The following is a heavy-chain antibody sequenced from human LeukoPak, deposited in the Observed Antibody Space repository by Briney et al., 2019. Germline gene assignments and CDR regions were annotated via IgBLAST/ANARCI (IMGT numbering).Heavy chain of an antibody. CDR1: GGSISSGSYY. CDR3: ARGLGGSYYYYYGMDV. Sequence: SETLSLTCTVSGGSISSGSYYWSWIRQPAGKGLEWIGRIYTSESTNYNPSLKSRVTISVDTSKNQFSLKLSSVTAADTAVYYCARGLGGSYYYYYGMDVWGQGTTVTVSS. CDR2: IYTSEST. V-gene: IGHV4-61*02. D-gene: IGHD1-26*01. J-gene: IGHJ6*02.